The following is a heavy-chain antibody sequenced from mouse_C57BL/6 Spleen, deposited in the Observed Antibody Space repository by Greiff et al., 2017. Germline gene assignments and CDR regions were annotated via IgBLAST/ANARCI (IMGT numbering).Heavy chain of an antibody. J-gene: IGHJ2*01. CDR1: GFSLSTSGMG. CDR3: ARILSTMVTYYFDY. V-gene: IGHV8-12*01. CDR2: IYWDDDK. Sequence: QVTLKESGPGILQSSQTLSLTCSFSGFSLSTSGMGVSWIRQPSGKGLEWLAHIYWDDDKRYNPSLKRRLTISKDTSRNQVFLKITSVDTADTATYYCARILSTMVTYYFDYWGQGTTLTVSS. D-gene: IGHD2-2*01.